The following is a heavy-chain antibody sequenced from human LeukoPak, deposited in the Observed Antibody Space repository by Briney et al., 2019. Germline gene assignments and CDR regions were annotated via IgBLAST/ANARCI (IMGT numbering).Heavy chain of an antibody. V-gene: IGHV3-7*03. CDR1: GFTFSSYW. CDR3: AKDERNWNYNLASQTYD. D-gene: IGHD1-7*01. J-gene: IGHJ4*02. Sequence: GGSLRLSCAASGFTFSSYWMSWVRQAPGKGLEWVANIKQDGSEKYYVDSVKGRFTISRDNAKNSLYLQMSSLRAEDTAVYYCAKDERNWNYNLASQTYDWGQGTLVTVSS. CDR2: IKQDGSEK.